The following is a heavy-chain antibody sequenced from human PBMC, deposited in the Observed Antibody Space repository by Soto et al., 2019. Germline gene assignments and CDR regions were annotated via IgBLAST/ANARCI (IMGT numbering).Heavy chain of an antibody. Sequence: ASVXVAFQASWGTFSSDAIIVVLQAPGQGLDCIGWIIPIFVTANYAQKFQGRVTITAEKSTSTAYMELRRLRSEDTAVYYCARGYDPLPAYLDSRHNTLQYGMEVCGQRPTV. CDR1: WGTFSSDA. D-gene: IGHD3-9*01. V-gene: IGHV1-69*06. CDR3: ARGYDPLPAYLDSRHNTLQYGMEV. CDR2: IIPIFVTA. J-gene: IGHJ6*01.